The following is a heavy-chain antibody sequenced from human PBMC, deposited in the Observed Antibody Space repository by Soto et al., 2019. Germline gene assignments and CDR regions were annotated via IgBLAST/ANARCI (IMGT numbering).Heavy chain of an antibody. CDR2: ISYDGSNK. CDR1: GFTFSSYA. Sequence: QVQLVESGGGVVQPGRSLRLSCAASGFTFSSYAMHWVRQAPGKGLEWVAVISYDGSNKYYADSVKGRFTISRDNSKNTLYLQMNSLRAEDTAVYYPRAVAGSGTIDSWGQGTLVTVSS. D-gene: IGHD6-19*01. V-gene: IGHV3-30-3*01. J-gene: IGHJ4*02. CDR3: RAVAGSGTIDS.